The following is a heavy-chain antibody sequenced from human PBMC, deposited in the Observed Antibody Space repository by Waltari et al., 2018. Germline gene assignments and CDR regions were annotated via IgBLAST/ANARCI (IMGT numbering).Heavy chain of an antibody. J-gene: IGHJ5*02. Sequence: QLQLQESGPGLVKPSETLSLTCTVSGGSISSSSYYWGWIRQPPGKGLEWIGSIYYSGSTYYNPSLKSRVTRSVDTSKNQFSLKLSSVTAADTAVYYWARRWQQLVWPTHNNWFDPWGQGTLVTVSS. V-gene: IGHV4-39*01. D-gene: IGHD6-13*01. CDR1: GGSISSSSYY. CDR2: IYYSGST. CDR3: ARRWQQLVWPTHNNWFDP.